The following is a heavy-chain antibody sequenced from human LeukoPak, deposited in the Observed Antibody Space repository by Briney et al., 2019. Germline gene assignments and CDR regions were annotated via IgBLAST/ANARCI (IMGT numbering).Heavy chain of an antibody. CDR1: GYSFTSYW. J-gene: IGHJ5*02. CDR2: IYPGDSDT. V-gene: IGHV5-51*01. D-gene: IGHD2-15*01. Sequence: GESLQIASQGYGYSFTSYWIGWVRQMPGKGLEWMGIIYPGDSDTRYSPSFQGQVTISADKSISTAYVQWSSLKASDSAMYYCARDASSGGSCPPESWGQGTLVTVSS. CDR3: ARDASSGGSCPPES.